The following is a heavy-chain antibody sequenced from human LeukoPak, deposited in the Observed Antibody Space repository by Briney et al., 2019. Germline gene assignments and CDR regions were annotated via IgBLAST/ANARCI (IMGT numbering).Heavy chain of an antibody. CDR1: GGSISSYY. J-gene: IGHJ4*02. V-gene: IGHV3-11*04. Sequence: LSLTCAVSGGSISSYYWSWIRQPPGKGLEWISYISHDGAIIYYADSVRGRFTISRDNARNSLYLQMHSLRAEDTAVYYCVRDNPRCCGVVPANIDDYWGQGTLVTVSS. CDR2: ISHDGAII. CDR3: VRDNPRCCGVVPANIDDY. D-gene: IGHD2-15*01.